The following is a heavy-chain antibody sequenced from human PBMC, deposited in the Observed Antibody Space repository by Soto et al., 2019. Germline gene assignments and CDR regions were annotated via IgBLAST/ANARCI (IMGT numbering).Heavy chain of an antibody. Sequence: GGSLRLSCAASGFTFDDYAMHWVRQAPGKGLEWVSGISWNSGSIGYADSVKGRFTISRDNAKNSLYLQMNSLRAEDTALYYCAKDIGEGRADSSGWYEGFRGTDYWGQGTLVTVSS. CDR1: GFTFDDYA. J-gene: IGHJ4*02. CDR3: AKDIGEGRADSSGWYEGFRGTDY. D-gene: IGHD6-19*01. CDR2: ISWNSGSI. V-gene: IGHV3-9*01.